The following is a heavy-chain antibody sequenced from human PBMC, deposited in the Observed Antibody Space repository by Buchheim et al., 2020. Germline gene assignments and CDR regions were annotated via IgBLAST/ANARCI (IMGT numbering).Heavy chain of an antibody. V-gene: IGHV4-34*01. J-gene: IGHJ4*02. Sequence: QVQLQQWGAGLLKPSETLSLTCAVYGGSFSGYYWSWIRQPPGKGLEWIGEINHSGSTNYNPSLKSRVTISVDTSKNQFSLKLSSVTAADTAVYYCARRGTYYYDSSGYYYESTFDYWGQGTL. CDR1: GGSFSGYY. D-gene: IGHD3-22*01. CDR3: ARRGTYYYDSSGYYYESTFDY. CDR2: INHSGST.